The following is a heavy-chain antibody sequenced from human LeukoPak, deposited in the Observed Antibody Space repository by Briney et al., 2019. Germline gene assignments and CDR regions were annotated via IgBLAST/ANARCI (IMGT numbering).Heavy chain of an antibody. D-gene: IGHD3-22*01. J-gene: IGHJ4*02. CDR1: GYTFTSYA. V-gene: IGHV1-3*01. CDR3: ARVNTRDYRAAASSGYGY. Sequence: GASVKVSCKASGYTFTSYAMHWVRQAPGQRLEWMGWINAGNGNTKYSQKFQGRVTITRDTSASTAYMELSSLRSEDTAVYYCARVNTRDYRAAASSGYGYWGQGTLVTVSS. CDR2: INAGNGNT.